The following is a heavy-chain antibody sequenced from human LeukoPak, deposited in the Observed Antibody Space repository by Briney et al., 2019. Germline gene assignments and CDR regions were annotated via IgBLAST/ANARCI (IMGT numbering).Heavy chain of an antibody. V-gene: IGHV5-51*01. CDR2: IYPGDSDT. J-gene: IGHJ5*02. CDR3: ARHFYYGSGSLYNWFDP. D-gene: IGHD3-10*01. Sequence: GESLKISCKGSGYSFTSYWIGWVRQMPGKGLEWMGIIYPGDSDTRYSPSFQGQVTISADKSISTAYLQWSSLKASDTAMYYCARHFYYGSGSLYNWFDPWGQGTLVTVSS. CDR1: GYSFTSYW.